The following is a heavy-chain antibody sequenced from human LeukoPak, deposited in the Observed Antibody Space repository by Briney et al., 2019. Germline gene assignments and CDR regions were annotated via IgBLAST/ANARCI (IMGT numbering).Heavy chain of an antibody. CDR2: INHSGST. D-gene: IGHD1-1*01. V-gene: IGHV4-34*01. J-gene: IGHJ5*02. CDR1: GVSFSGYY. Sequence: SETLSLTCAVYGVSFSGYYWSWIRQPPGKGLEWIGEINHSGSTNYNPSLKSRVTISVDTSKNQFSLKLSSVTAADTAVYYCARHRIHAGTTIGRVDPWGQGTLVTVSS. CDR3: ARHRIHAGTTIGRVDP.